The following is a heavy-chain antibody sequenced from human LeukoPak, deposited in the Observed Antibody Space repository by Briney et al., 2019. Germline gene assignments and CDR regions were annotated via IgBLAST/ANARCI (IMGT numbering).Heavy chain of an antibody. J-gene: IGHJ1*01. CDR1: GFTFSSYA. D-gene: IGHD2-21*02. V-gene: IGHV3-23*01. CDR3: ARGYCGGDCYGD. Sequence: QTGGSLRLSCAASGFTFSSYAMSWVRQAPGKGLEWVSAISGSGGSTYYADSVKGRFTISRDNTKSSLYLQMNSLRAEDMAVYYCARGYCGGDCYGDWGQGTLVTVSS. CDR2: ISGSGGST.